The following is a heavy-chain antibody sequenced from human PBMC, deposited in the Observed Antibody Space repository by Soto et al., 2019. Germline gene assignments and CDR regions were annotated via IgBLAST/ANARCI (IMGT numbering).Heavy chain of an antibody. Sequence: SVKVSCKASGYTFTSYFMHWVRQEKGQGLECLRIFPPSPGPTTYAQKLHARVTMPRDTSTSTVYMELSSLRSEDTAVYYCARGRDAEDIVVVPAADDFDYWGQGTLVTVSS. CDR1: GYTFTSYF. J-gene: IGHJ4*02. CDR3: ARGRDAEDIVVVPAADDFDY. D-gene: IGHD2-2*01. V-gene: IGHV1-46*03. CDR2: FPPSPGPT.